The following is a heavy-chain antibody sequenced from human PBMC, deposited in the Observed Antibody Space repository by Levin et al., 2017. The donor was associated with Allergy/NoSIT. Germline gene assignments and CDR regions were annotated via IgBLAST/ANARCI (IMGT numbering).Heavy chain of an antibody. D-gene: IGHD3-3*01. CDR1: GFSFSSYD. CDR3: AREREWVNGMDV. CDR2: IGTAGDT. J-gene: IGHJ6*02. V-gene: IGHV3-13*01. Sequence: GGSLRLSCAASGFSFSSYDMHWVRQATGKGLEWVSTIGTAGDTYYPGSVKGRFTISRENAKNSLYLQMNSLTAGDTAVYYCAREREWVNGMDVWGQGTTVTVSS.